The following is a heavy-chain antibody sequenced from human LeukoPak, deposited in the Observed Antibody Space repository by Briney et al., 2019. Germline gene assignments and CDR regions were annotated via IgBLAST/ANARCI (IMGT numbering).Heavy chain of an antibody. CDR2: IYHGGST. CDR3: ARAFYYYYYYMDV. J-gene: IGHJ6*03. CDR1: GGSISSGDYF. Sequence: SQTLSLTCTVSGGSISSGDYFWSWIRQPPGKGLEWIGYIYHGGSTYYNPSLKSRVTISVDRSKNQFSLKLSSVTAADTAVYYCARAFYYYYYYMDVWGKGTTVTVSS. V-gene: IGHV4-30-2*01.